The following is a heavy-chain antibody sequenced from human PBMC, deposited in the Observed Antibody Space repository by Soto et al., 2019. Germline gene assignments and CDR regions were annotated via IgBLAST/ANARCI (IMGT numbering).Heavy chain of an antibody. J-gene: IGHJ4*02. V-gene: IGHV4-39*01. D-gene: IGHD3-10*01. CDR2: TVYNGRT. CDR3: AIHGSGSQYPIDH. CDR1: GGSISGSTYS. Sequence: SETLSLTCTVSGGSISGSTYSWGWIRQPPGKGLENFGSTVYNGRTYYNPSLKSRVTVSVDTSKNQFSLNVNSVTAADTAVYYCAIHGSGSQYPIDHWGQGTLVTVSS.